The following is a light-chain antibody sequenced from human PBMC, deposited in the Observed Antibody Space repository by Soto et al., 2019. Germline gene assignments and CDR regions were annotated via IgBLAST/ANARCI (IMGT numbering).Light chain of an antibody. CDR1: QSVDSNF. J-gene: IGKJ1*01. CDR3: QQYGTSPWT. V-gene: IGKV3-20*01. Sequence: EIGLTQSPGTLSLSPGDRATLSCRASQSVDSNFLAWYQQKPGQAPRLLIYGASSRATDIPDTFSGSGSGTDFTLTISRLEPGDFAVYYCQQYGTSPWTFGQGTKVEIK. CDR2: GAS.